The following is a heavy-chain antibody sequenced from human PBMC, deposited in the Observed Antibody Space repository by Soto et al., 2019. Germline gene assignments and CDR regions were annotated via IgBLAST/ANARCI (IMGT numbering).Heavy chain of an antibody. D-gene: IGHD6-19*01. CDR2: INPNSGGT. CDR1: GYTFTGYY. CDR3: ARDDSRGPNDAFDI. J-gene: IGHJ3*02. V-gene: IGHV1-2*04. Sequence: ASVKVSCKASGYTFTGYYMHWVRQAPGQGLEWMGWINPNSGGTNYAQKFQGWVTMTRDTSISTAYMELSRLRSDDTAVYYCARDDSRGPNDAFDIWGQGTMVT.